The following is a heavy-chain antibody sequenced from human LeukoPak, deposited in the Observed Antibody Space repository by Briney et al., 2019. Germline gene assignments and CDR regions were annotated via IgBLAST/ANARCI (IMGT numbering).Heavy chain of an antibody. CDR1: GYSISSGYY. V-gene: IGHV4-38-2*02. CDR3: ARDSVSSYYYYYMDV. Sequence: TSETLSLTCAVSGYSISSGYYWGWIRQPPGKGLEWIGSIYHSGSTYYNPSLKSRVTMSVDTSKNQFSLKLSSVTAADTAVYYCARDSVSSYYYYYMDVWGKGTTVTVSS. J-gene: IGHJ6*03. CDR2: IYHSGST.